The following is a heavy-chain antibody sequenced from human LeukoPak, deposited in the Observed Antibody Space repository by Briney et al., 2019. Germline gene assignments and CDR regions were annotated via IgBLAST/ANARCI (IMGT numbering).Heavy chain of an antibody. CDR3: ARLGGLLWFGGGSYYFDY. D-gene: IGHD3-10*01. V-gene: IGHV4-38-2*02. CDR2: ISHSGTT. Sequence: SETLSLTCSVSGYSISSGYYWGWIRQPPGKGLEWIGSISHSGTTNYNPSLRSRVTISVDTSQNQFSLKLSSVTTADTAVYYCARLGGLLWFGGGSYYFDYWGQGTLVTVSS. CDR1: GYSISSGYY. J-gene: IGHJ4*02.